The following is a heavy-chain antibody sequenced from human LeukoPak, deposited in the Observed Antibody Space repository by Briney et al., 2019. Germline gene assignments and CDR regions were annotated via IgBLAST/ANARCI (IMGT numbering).Heavy chain of an antibody. CDR1: GFTFSSYW. CDR3: ARGNLGFEWEILRSDAFDI. V-gene: IGHV3-74*01. D-gene: IGHD1-26*01. J-gene: IGHJ3*02. Sequence: GGSLRLSCAASGFTFSSYWMHWVRQAPGKGLAWVSRINSDGSSTSYADSVKGRFTISRDNAKNTLYLQMNSLRAEDTAVYYCARGNLGFEWEILRSDAFDIWGQGTMVTVSS. CDR2: INSDGSST.